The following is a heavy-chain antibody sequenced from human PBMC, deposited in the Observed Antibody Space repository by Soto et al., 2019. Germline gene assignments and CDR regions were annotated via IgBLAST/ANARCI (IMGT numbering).Heavy chain of an antibody. D-gene: IGHD2-2*01. CDR1: GGSFSGYY. Sequence: PSETLSLTCAVYGGSFSGYYWSWIRQPPGKGLEWIGEINHSGSTNYNPSLKSRVTISVDTSKNQFSLKLSSVTAADTAVYYCARTLPRGYYYYMDVWGKGTTVTVSS. V-gene: IGHV4-34*01. CDR2: INHSGST. CDR3: ARTLPRGYYYYMDV. J-gene: IGHJ6*03.